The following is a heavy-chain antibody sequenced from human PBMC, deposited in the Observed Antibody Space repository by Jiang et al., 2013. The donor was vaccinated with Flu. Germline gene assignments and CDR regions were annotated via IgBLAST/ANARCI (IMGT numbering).Heavy chain of an antibody. J-gene: IGHJ4*02. CDR2: SNPNTGGT. D-gene: IGHD2-15*01. Sequence: GAEVKKPGASVKVSCRASGYTFTGFYIHWVRQAPGQGLEWMGRSNPNTGGTNYAQKFQDRVSMTRDASINTAYMELSRLTSDDTAAYFCARGLLCRGGRCSSSSVDYWGQGTLVTVSS. V-gene: IGHV1-2*06. CDR3: ARGLLCRGGRCSSSSVDY. CDR1: GYTFTGFY.